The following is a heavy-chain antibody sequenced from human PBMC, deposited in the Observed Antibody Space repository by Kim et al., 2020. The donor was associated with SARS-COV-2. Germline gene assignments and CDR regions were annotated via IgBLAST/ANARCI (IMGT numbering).Heavy chain of an antibody. Sequence: SVKVSCKASGGTFSSYAISWVRQAPGQGLEWMGGIIPIFGTANYAQKFQGRVTITADESTSTAYMELSSLRSEDTAVYYCARGGYSYGFDYFDYWGQGTLVTVSS. V-gene: IGHV1-69*13. CDR2: IIPIFGTA. CDR1: GGTFSSYA. J-gene: IGHJ4*02. CDR3: ARGGYSYGFDYFDY. D-gene: IGHD5-18*01.